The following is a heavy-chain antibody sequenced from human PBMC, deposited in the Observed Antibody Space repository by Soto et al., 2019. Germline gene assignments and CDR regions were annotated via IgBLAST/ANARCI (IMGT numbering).Heavy chain of an antibody. V-gene: IGHV1-69*01. CDR3: ARGQRGVVNYYYYGMDV. J-gene: IGHJ6*02. CDR1: AGTFSSYA. CDR2: IIPIFGTA. Sequence: QVQLVQSGAEVKKPGSSVKVSCKASAGTFSSYAISWVRQAPGQALAWMGGIIPIFGTANYAQKFQGRVTITADESTSAAYMELSSLRSEDTAVYYCARGQRGVVNYYYYGMDVWGQGTTVTVSS. D-gene: IGHD3-3*01.